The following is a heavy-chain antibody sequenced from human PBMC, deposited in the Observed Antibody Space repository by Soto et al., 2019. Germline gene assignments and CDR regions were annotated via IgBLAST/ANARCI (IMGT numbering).Heavy chain of an antibody. CDR1: GYTFSMHA. D-gene: IGHD1-7*01. Sequence: ASVKVSCKTSGYTFSMHAIHWVRQAPGQGLEWMGWINAGNGDTKYSENFQDRVAITRDAYASAAYMEVRSLRSEDTAIYYCARDEGGWNSIEGGFVKFVLDYWGQGSVVTVSS. J-gene: IGHJ4*02. CDR2: INAGNGDT. CDR3: ARDEGGWNSIEGGFVKFVLDY. V-gene: IGHV1-3*01.